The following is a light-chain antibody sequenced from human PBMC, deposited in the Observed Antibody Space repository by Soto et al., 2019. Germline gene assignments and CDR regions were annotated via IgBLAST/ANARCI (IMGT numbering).Light chain of an antibody. Sequence: EIVLTQSPATLTLSPGERATLSCRASQSVSSYLAWYQQKPGQAPRLLIYAASARATGIPDRFSGRGSGTDFTLTISRLEPEDVAVFYCQQYAESPITFGQGTRLEIK. CDR2: AAS. CDR1: QSVSSY. J-gene: IGKJ5*01. CDR3: QQYAESPIT. V-gene: IGKV3-11*01.